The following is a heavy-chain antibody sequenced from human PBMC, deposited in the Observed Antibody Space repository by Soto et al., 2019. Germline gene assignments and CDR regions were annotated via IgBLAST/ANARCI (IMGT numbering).Heavy chain of an antibody. Sequence: GGSLRLSCAASGFTVSSNYMSWVRQAPGKGLEWVSVIYSGGSTYYADSVKGRFTISRDNSKNTLYLQMNSLRAEDTAVYYCAAGRAYYYYYYYIDVWGKGTTVTVSS. D-gene: IGHD1-26*01. CDR1: GFTVSSNY. CDR2: IYSGGST. V-gene: IGHV3-66*01. J-gene: IGHJ6*03. CDR3: AAGRAYYYYYYYIDV.